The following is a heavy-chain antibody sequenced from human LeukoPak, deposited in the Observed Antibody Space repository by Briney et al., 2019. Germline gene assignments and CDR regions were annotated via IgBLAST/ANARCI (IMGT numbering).Heavy chain of an antibody. D-gene: IGHD3-3*01. CDR2: INPKSGGT. V-gene: IGHV1-2*02. J-gene: IGHJ4*02. Sequence: GASVKVSCKASGYTFTGYYMHWVRQAPGRGLEWMGWINPKSGGTNYAQKFQGRVTVTRDTSISTAYMELSRLRSDDTAVYYWARGGGTIFGVVNDWGQGTLVTVSS. CDR3: ARGGGTIFGVVND. CDR1: GYTFTGYY.